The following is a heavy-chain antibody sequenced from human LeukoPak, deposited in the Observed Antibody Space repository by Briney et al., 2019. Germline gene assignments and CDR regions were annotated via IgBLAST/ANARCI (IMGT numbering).Heavy chain of an antibody. CDR3: AGQWELRYYGMDV. CDR2: INHSGST. J-gene: IGHJ6*02. D-gene: IGHD1-26*01. CDR1: GGSFSGYY. V-gene: IGHV4-34*01. Sequence: SETLSLTCAVYGGSFSGYYWSWIRQPPGKGLEWIGEINHSGSTSYTPSLKSRVTISVDTSKNQFSLKLSSVTAADTAVYYCAGQWELRYYGMDVWGQGTTVTVSS.